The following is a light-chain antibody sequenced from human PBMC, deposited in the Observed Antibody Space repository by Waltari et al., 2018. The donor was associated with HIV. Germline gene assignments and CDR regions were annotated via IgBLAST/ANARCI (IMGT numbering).Light chain of an antibody. CDR1: SSNIGSNT. Sequence: QSVMTQPPSASGTPGQRVTISCSGSSSNIGSNTVNWYQQLPGAAPKLLIYGNDQWPSGVPDRVSGSKSGTSASLGISGLQSEDEATYYCAAWDDNLEAVVFGGGTKLTVL. J-gene: IGLJ2*01. CDR3: AAWDDNLEAVV. CDR2: GND. V-gene: IGLV1-44*01.